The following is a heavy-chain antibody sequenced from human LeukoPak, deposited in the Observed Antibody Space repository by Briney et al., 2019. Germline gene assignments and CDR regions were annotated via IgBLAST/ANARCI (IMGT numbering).Heavy chain of an antibody. Sequence: SETLSLTCIVSGDSISSSNYYWGWIRQPPGKGLEWIGNISYGGSTYYNPSLKSRVTISVDTSKNQFSLQLRTVTATDTTVYYCARLRAYDKSGYGLFDYWGQGTLVTVSS. CDR2: ISYGGST. V-gene: IGHV4-39*01. CDR3: ARLRAYDKSGYGLFDY. CDR1: GDSISSSNYY. J-gene: IGHJ4*02. D-gene: IGHD3-22*01.